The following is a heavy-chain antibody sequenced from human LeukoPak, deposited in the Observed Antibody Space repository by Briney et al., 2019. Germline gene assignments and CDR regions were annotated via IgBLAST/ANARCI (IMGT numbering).Heavy chain of an antibody. CDR2: ISSSSYI. Sequence: KTGGSLRLSCAASGFTFSSYSMNWVRQAPGKGLEWVSSISSSSYIYYADSVKGRFTISRDNAKNSLYLQMNSLRAEDTAVYYCAREVTTWRYFDYWGQGTLVTVSS. V-gene: IGHV3-21*01. J-gene: IGHJ4*02. CDR1: GFTFSSYS. D-gene: IGHD4-17*01. CDR3: AREVTTWRYFDY.